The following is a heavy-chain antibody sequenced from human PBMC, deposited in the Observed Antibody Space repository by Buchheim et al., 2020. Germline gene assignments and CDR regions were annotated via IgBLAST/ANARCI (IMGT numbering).Heavy chain of an antibody. V-gene: IGHV2-70*04. CDR1: GLPLSPRRMR. CDR3: ARISGLAFDD. CDR2: IDWDDDK. J-gene: IGHJ4*02. D-gene: IGHD6-19*01. Sequence: QVTLKESGPALVKPTQTLTLTCTFSGLPLSPRRMRVSWIRQPPGKALEWLARIDWDDDKLYSTSLKTRLTISKDTSKSQVVLAMTNMDPVDTATYYCARISGLAFDDWGQGTL.